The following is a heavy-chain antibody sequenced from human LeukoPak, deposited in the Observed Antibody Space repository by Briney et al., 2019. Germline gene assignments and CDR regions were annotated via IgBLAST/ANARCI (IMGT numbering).Heavy chain of an antibody. J-gene: IGHJ6*02. CDR3: ARANYYDSSANSYYYYAMDV. CDR1: GFIVSGNY. V-gene: IGHV3-66*01. CDR2: IYSGGST. Sequence: SGGSLRLSCAASGFIVSGNYMSWVRQAPGTGLEWVSVIYSGGSTYYADSVKGRFTISRDNRKNTLYLQMNSLRAEDTAVYYCARANYYDSSANSYYYYAMDVWGQGTTVSVSS. D-gene: IGHD3-22*01.